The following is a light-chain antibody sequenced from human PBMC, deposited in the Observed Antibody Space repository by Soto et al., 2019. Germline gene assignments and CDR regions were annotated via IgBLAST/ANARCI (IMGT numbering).Light chain of an antibody. Sequence: EIVLTQSPGTLSLSPGERATLSCRASQSVSSSYLAWYQQKPGQAPRLLIYGASSRATGIPDRFSGSGSGTDFTLTISRLETEDFSVYYCQQYGSSPPTCCPRTKSDIK. J-gene: IGKJ3*01. V-gene: IGKV3-20*01. CDR1: QSVSSSY. CDR3: QQYGSSPPT. CDR2: GAS.